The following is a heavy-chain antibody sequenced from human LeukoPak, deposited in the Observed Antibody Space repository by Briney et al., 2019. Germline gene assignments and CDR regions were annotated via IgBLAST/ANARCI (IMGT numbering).Heavy chain of an antibody. CDR1: GFTFSSYW. D-gene: IGHD2-2*01. V-gene: IGHV3-7*04. Sequence: PGGSLRLSCAASGFTFSSYWMSWVRQAPGKGLEWVANIKHDGSEKYYVDSVKGRFTISRDNAKNSLYLQMNSLRAEDTAVYYCARDRRCSSTSCYYFDYWGQGTLVTVSS. J-gene: IGHJ4*02. CDR3: ARDRRCSSTSCYYFDY. CDR2: IKHDGSEK.